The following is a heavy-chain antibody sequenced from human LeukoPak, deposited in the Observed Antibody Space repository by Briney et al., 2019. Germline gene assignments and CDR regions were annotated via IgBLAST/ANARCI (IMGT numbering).Heavy chain of an antibody. D-gene: IGHD2-21*01. CDR3: AKLVMNSLFDY. V-gene: IGHV3-23*01. CDR1: GFTFSSNA. CDR2: IGSSGTST. Sequence: GGSLRLSCAASGFTFSSNAMSWVRQAPGKGLEWVAAIGSSGTSTYYADSVEGRFTISRDNSKNTLYLQMNSLRAEDTAVYYCAKLVMNSLFDYWGQGTLVTVCS. J-gene: IGHJ4*02.